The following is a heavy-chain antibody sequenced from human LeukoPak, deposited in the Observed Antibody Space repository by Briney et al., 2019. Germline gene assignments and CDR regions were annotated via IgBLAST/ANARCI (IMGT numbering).Heavy chain of an antibody. D-gene: IGHD1-26*01. V-gene: IGHV3-48*02. Sequence: PGGSLRLSCAVSGXTFSSYSMNWVRQAPGKGLEWVSYISSSTSTIYYADSVKGRFTISRDNAKSSLYLQMNSLRDEDTAAYYCARDSIVGAPFAYWGQGTLVTVSS. CDR1: GXTFSSYS. J-gene: IGHJ4*02. CDR3: ARDSIVGAPFAY. CDR2: ISSSTSTI.